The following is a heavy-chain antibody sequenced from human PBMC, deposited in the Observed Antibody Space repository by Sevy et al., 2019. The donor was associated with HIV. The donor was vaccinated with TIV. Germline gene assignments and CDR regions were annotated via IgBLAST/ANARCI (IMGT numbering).Heavy chain of an antibody. D-gene: IGHD2-8*01. CDR2: INHSGST. CDR1: GGSFSGYY. Sequence: SETLSLTCAVYGGSFSGYYWSWIRQPPGKGLEWIGEINHSGSTNYNPSLKSRVTISVDTSKNQFSLKLSSVTAADTAVYYCARVQMVYAFGIDHWGQGTLVTVSS. CDR3: ARVQMVYAFGIDH. V-gene: IGHV4-34*01. J-gene: IGHJ4*02.